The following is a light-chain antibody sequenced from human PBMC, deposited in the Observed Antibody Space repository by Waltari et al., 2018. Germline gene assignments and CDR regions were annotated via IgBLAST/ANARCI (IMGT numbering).Light chain of an antibody. Sequence: SSELTQDPAVSVAMGQTVRVTCQGDSLRSYYASWYKQRPGQAPILVLYDKNNRPSGVPDRFSGYSSDDAASLTITGAQAEDEGSYYCHSRDGSGVGGSFGGGTKLTVL. V-gene: IGLV3-19*01. J-gene: IGLJ2*01. CDR1: SLRSYY. CDR2: DKN. CDR3: HSRDGSGVGGS.